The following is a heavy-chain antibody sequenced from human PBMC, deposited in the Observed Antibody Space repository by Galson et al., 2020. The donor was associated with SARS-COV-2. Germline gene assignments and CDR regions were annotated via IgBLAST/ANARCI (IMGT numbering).Heavy chain of an antibody. CDR3: ASDTSYEGFDI. V-gene: IGHV4-38-2*02. D-gene: IGHD3-3*01. CDR1: GYYISSGYH. CDR2: IYHSGPT. Sequence: SETLYLTCSVSGYYISSGYHWGWIRQAPGQGLERMGLIYHSGPTYYNPSLTSRVPLSVDTSKNRFSLSLRSVTAADTAVYYCASDTSYEGFDIWGRGTMVTVSS. J-gene: IGHJ3*02.